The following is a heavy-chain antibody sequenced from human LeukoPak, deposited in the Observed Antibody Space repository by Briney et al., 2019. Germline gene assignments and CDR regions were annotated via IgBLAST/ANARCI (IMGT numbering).Heavy chain of an antibody. D-gene: IGHD4-17*01. Sequence: PSETLSLTCTVSGGSISSYYWSWIRQPPGKGLEWIGYIYYSGSTNYNPSLKSRVTISVDTSKNQFSLKLSSVTAADTAVYYCAKGTRTTVTTPHGDAFDIWGQGTTVTVSS. J-gene: IGHJ3*02. CDR3: AKGTRTTVTTPHGDAFDI. CDR1: GGSISSYY. V-gene: IGHV4-59*01. CDR2: IYYSGST.